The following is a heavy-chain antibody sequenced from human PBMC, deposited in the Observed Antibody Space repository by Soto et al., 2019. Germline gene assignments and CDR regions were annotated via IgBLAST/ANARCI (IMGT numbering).Heavy chain of an antibody. D-gene: IGHD5-12*01. V-gene: IGHV1-46*01. CDR3: VRDSPIGSAFSGHDDIDS. CDR2: INPSGGST. Sequence: ASVKVSCKASGYTFTSYYMHWGRQAPGQGLEWMGIINPSGGSTSYAQKFQGRVTITADKSTTTAYMEVSSLRPEDTAMYYCVRDSPIGSAFSGHDDIDSWGQGTLVTVSS. J-gene: IGHJ4*02. CDR1: GYTFTSYY.